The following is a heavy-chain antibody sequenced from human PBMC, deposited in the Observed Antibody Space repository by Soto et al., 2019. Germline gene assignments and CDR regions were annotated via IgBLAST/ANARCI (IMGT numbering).Heavy chain of an antibody. J-gene: IGHJ4*02. Sequence: QLVESGGGVVQPERSLRLSCTASNFVFSVYSLHWVRKAAGKGLEWVALISYDGGNKYYADSVKGRFTISRDNSKNTLYLPMNSLRREDTAVYYCARDKDQYDFWGGTLDSWGQGTLVTVSS. V-gene: IGHV3-30-3*01. CDR2: ISYDGGNK. CDR3: ARDKDQYDFWGGTLDS. D-gene: IGHD3-3*01. CDR1: NFVFSVYS.